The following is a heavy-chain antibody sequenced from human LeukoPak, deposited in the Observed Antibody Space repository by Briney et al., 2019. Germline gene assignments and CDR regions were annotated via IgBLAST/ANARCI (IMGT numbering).Heavy chain of an antibody. CDR2: INPSGGST. J-gene: IGHJ4*02. Sequence: ASVKVSCKASGYTFTSYDINWVRQAPGQGLEWMGIINPSGGSTSYAQKFQGRVTMTRDTSTSTVYMELSSLRSEDTAVYYCARGSMVTNFDYWGQGTLVTVSS. CDR1: GYTFTSYD. V-gene: IGHV1-46*01. CDR3: ARGSMVTNFDY. D-gene: IGHD4/OR15-4a*01.